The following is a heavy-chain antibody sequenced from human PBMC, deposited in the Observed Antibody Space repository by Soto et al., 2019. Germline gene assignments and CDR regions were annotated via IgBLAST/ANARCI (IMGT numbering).Heavy chain of an antibody. CDR3: TRPKNELRFYSYNGIDV. J-gene: IGHJ6*02. CDR1: GGSISGYY. CDR2: MYNTGST. Sequence: SETLSLTCTVSGGSISGYYWSWIRQPPGKGLEWIGYMYNTGSTVYNPSFKSRVTISVDTSKSQLSLRLNSVTAADSAVYYCTRPKNELRFYSYNGIDVWGQGTTVTVSS. D-gene: IGHD5-12*01. V-gene: IGHV4-59*01.